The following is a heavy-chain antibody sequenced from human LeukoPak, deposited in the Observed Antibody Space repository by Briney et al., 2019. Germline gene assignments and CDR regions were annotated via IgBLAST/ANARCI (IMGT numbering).Heavy chain of an antibody. CDR1: GFTFSSYA. J-gene: IGHJ4*02. D-gene: IGHD3-9*01. CDR2: ISYDGSIK. CDR3: ARGGYFDWLDLDY. V-gene: IGHV3-30*04. Sequence: SCKASGFTFSSYAMHWVRQAPGKGLDWVAVISYDGSIKYYADSVKGRFTISRDNSKNTLYLQMNSLRAEDTAVYSCARGGYFDWLDLDYWGQGTLVTVSS.